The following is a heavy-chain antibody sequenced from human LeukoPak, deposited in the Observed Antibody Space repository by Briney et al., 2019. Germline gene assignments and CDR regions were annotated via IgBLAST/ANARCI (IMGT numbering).Heavy chain of an antibody. CDR1: GFTFSSYS. V-gene: IGHV3-21*01. Sequence: GGSLRLSCAASGFTFSSYSMNWVRQAPGKGLEWVSSISSSSSYIYYADSVKGRFTISRDNAKYSLYLQMNSLRAEDTAVYYCARVETAAAGDYWGQGTLVTVSS. CDR3: ARVETAAAGDY. J-gene: IGHJ4*02. CDR2: ISSSSSYI. D-gene: IGHD6-13*01.